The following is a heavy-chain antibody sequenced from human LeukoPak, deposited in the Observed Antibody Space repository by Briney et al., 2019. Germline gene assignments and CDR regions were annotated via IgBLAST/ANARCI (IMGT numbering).Heavy chain of an antibody. CDR1: GGSISSYY. CDR2: IYYSGST. V-gene: IGHV4-59*01. CDR3: ARAGDIVVVPAAPLDY. J-gene: IGHJ4*02. D-gene: IGHD2-2*01. Sequence: SETLSLTCTVSGGSISSYYWSWIRQPPGKGLEWIGYIYYSGSTNYNPSLKSRVTISVDTSKNQFSLKLSSVTAADTAVYYCARAGDIVVVPAAPLDYWGQGTLVTVSS.